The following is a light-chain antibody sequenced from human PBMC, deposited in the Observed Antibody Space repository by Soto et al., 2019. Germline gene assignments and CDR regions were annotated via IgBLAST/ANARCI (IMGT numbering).Light chain of an antibody. CDR1: QSLLYSNGYNY. CDR3: MQGLQDLT. V-gene: IGKV2-28*01. J-gene: IGKJ5*01. Sequence: IVMTQSPLSLPVTPGEPASISCRSSQSLLYSNGYNYLDWYLQRPGQSPQLLIYLGFNRAPGVPDRFSGSGSGTDFTLKISRVEAEDVGVYYCMQGLQDLTFGQGTRLEIQ. CDR2: LGF.